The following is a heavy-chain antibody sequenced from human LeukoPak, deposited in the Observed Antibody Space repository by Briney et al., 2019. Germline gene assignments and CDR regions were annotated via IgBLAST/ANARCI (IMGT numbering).Heavy chain of an antibody. V-gene: IGHV3-11*01. Sequence: PGGSLRLSCAASGFTFSDYYMSWIRQAPGKGLEWVSYISSSGSTINYADSVKGRFTISRDNAKNSLYLQMNSLRAEDTAVYYCARSRTNYDSVWGSFRSYYFDYWGQGTLVTVSS. CDR2: ISSSGSTI. D-gene: IGHD3-16*02. CDR1: GFTFSDYY. J-gene: IGHJ4*02. CDR3: ARSRTNYDSVWGSFRSYYFDY.